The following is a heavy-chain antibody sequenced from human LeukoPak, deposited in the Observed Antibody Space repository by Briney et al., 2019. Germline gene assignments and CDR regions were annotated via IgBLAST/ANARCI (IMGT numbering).Heavy chain of an antibody. CDR2: FSSSGGST. V-gene: IGHV3-23*01. CDR3: AKDLDIVATIPGN. J-gene: IGHJ4*02. D-gene: IGHD5-12*01. Sequence: GVSLSLSCAASGFTFSSYAMIWVRQAPGKGREWFSGFSSSGGSTYYTDCVKGRFTISRDNSKNTLYLQMNSLRAEDTALYYCAKDLDIVATIPGNWGQGTLVSVSS. CDR1: GFTFSSYA.